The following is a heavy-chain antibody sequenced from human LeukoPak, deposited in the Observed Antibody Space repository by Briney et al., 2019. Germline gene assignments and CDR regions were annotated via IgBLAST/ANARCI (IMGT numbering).Heavy chain of an antibody. CDR3: VGDPGDY. CDR1: GFTFSTYW. V-gene: IGHV3-7*01. CDR2: IKQDGSEK. Sequence: PGRSLRLSCAASGFTFSTYWMSWVRQAPGKGLEWVANIKQDGSEKYYVDFVKGRFTISRDNAKNSLYLQMNTLRGEDTAVYYCVGDPGDYWGQGTLVTVSS. J-gene: IGHJ4*02.